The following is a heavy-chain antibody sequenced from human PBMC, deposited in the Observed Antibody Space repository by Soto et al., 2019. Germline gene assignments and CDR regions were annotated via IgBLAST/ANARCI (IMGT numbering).Heavy chain of an antibody. CDR2: SRNKASSYTT. CDR3: ARSGSDYFDY. Sequence: EVQLVESGGGLVQPGGSLRLSCAASGFTFSNYYMDWVRQTPGKGLEWVGRSRNKASSYTTEYAASVKGRFTISRDGSDHSLYLQMNSLKIEDTAVYYCARSGSDYFDYWGQGTLVTVSS. J-gene: IGHJ4*02. V-gene: IGHV3-72*01. CDR1: GFTFSNYY. D-gene: IGHD3-3*01.